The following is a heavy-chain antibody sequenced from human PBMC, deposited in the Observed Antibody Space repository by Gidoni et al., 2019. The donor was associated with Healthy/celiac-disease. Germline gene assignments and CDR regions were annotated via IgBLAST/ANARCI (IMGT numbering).Heavy chain of an antibody. CDR3: ARAHSSGWYSPVFDY. J-gene: IGHJ4*02. V-gene: IGHV6-1*01. CDR1: GDSVSSNSAA. D-gene: IGHD6-19*01. CDR2: TYYRAKWYN. Sequence: QVQLQQSGPGLVKHSQTLSLTCAISGDSVSSNSAAWYWIRQSPSRGLEWPGRTYYRAKWYNDYAVAVKSRITINPDTFKNQFSLQLNSVTPEDTAGYYCARAHSSGWYSPVFDYWGQGTLVTVSS.